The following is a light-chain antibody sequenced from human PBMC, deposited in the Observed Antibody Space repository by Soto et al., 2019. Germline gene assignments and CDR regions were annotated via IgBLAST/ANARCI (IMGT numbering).Light chain of an antibody. CDR2: DAS. V-gene: IGKV1-33*01. CDR3: QQYDNVPRT. J-gene: IGKJ2*01. CDR1: QDINNY. Sequence: DIQMTQSPSSLSASVGDRVTITCQASQDINNYLNWFQQKPGQAPKLLIYDASNLQTGVPSRFSGSGSGTDFTFTISSPQPEDIGTYYCQQYDNVPRTFGQGTRLEI.